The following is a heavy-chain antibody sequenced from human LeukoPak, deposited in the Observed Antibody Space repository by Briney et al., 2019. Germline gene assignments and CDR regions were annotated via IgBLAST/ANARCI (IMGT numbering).Heavy chain of an antibody. D-gene: IGHD2-8*01. Sequence: SETLSLTCGVSGGSISNTNWWSWVRQPPGQGLEWIGEISLTGLTHYNPSLESRVTVSLDKSKNQLSLNLTSVTAADTAVYYCSRENGAFSPFGYWGQGIQVTVLS. CDR2: ISLTGLT. CDR3: SRENGAFSPFGY. J-gene: IGHJ4*02. CDR1: GGSISNTNW. V-gene: IGHV4-4*02.